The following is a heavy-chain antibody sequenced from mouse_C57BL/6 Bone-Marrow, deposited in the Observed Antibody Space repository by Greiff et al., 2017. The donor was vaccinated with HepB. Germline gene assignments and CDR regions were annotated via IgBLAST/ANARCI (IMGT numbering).Heavy chain of an antibody. CDR1: GFTFSDYG. CDR2: ISSGSSTI. J-gene: IGHJ2*01. Sequence: EVKVVESGGGLVKPGGSLKLSCAASGFTFSDYGMHWVRQAPEKGLEWVAYISSGSSTIYYADTVKGRFTISRDNAKNTLFLQMTSLRSEDTAMYYCARRKDYYYGSSLDYWGQGTTLTVSS. CDR3: ARRKDYYYGSSLDY. V-gene: IGHV5-17*01. D-gene: IGHD1-1*01.